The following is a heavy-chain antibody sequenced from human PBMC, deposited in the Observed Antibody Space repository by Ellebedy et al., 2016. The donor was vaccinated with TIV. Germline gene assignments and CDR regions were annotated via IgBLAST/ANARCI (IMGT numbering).Heavy chain of an antibody. Sequence: ASVKVSCKASGYSIKNYFFHWVRKAPGQGLEWMGIINPSGGSTSYAQKFQGRVTMTRDTSTTTDYMELSSLRSEDTAVYYCARDSRQWLEEYSFNYWGQGTLVTVSS. D-gene: IGHD6-19*01. J-gene: IGHJ4*02. CDR2: INPSGGST. CDR3: ARDSRQWLEEYSFNY. V-gene: IGHV1-46*02. CDR1: GYSIKNYF.